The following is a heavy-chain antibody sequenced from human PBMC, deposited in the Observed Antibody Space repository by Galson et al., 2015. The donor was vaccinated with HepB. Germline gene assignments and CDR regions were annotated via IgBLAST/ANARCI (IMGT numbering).Heavy chain of an antibody. V-gene: IGHV4-34*01. Sequence: ETLSLTCADYGGSFSGYFWSWIRQPPGKGLEWIGEINHSGSTNYNPSLKSRVTISVDTSKNQFSLKLSSVTAADTAVYYCASRGGVYYDSSGTFDYWGQGTLVTVSS. CDR3: ASRGGVYYDSSGTFDY. CDR1: GGSFSGYF. D-gene: IGHD3-22*01. J-gene: IGHJ4*02. CDR2: INHSGST.